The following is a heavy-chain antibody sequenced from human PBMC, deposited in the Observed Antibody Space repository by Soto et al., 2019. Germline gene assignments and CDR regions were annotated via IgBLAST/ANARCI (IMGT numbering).Heavy chain of an antibody. D-gene: IGHD5-18*01. V-gene: IGHV3-23*01. CDR1: GLTFSNYA. J-gene: IGHJ4*02. CDR2: IISGGNT. Sequence: PGGSRRLSWAASGLTFSNYAMSWVRQAPGKGLEWVSTIISGGNTYYADSVKGRFTISRDNSKNTLYLQMNSLKTEDTARYHCVTYFGYISGLWGQGTLVTFSS. CDR3: VTYFGYISGL.